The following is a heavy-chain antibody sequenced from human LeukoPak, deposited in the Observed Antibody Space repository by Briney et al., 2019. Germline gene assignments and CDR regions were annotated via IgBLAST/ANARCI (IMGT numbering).Heavy chain of an antibody. Sequence: SETLSLTCTVSGGSISSSSYYWGWIRQPPGKGLEWIGSIYYSGSTYYNPSLKSRVTISVDTSKNQFSLKLSSVTAADTAVYYCARISCSGYMDVWGKGTTVTISS. CDR1: GGSISSSSYY. J-gene: IGHJ6*03. CDR3: ARISCSGYMDV. CDR2: IYYSGST. D-gene: IGHD2-15*01. V-gene: IGHV4-39*01.